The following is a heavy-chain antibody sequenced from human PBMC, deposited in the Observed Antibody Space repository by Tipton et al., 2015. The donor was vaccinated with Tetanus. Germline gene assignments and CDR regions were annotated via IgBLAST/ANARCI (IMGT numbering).Heavy chain of an antibody. CDR2: IYPGDSDT. J-gene: IGHJ4*02. CDR1: GYIFTDYW. CDR3: ARAHRPDGVCNFDF. V-gene: IGHV5-51*01. D-gene: IGHD3-3*01. Sequence: QLVQSGGEVKKPGESLKISCKGSGYIFTDYWIGWVRQKPGKGLEWMGTIYPGDSDTRYSPSFQGQVTISVDKSINTAYLQWSSLKASDTSMFYCARAHRPDGVCNFDFWGQGALVTVAS.